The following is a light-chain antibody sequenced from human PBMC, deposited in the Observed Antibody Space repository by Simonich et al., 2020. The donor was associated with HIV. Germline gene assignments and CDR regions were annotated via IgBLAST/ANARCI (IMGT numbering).Light chain of an antibody. J-gene: IGLJ2*01. CDR2: EVT. V-gene: IGLV2-23*02. CDR1: SSDVGSYSL. Sequence: QSALTQPASVSGSPGQSITISCTGTSSDVGSYSLVSWYQQHPGKAPKLMIYEVTTQPSGGSNRFACSKSGNTASLTISGLQAEDEADYYCCSYAGSSTFVVFGGGTKLTVL. CDR3: CSYAGSSTFVV.